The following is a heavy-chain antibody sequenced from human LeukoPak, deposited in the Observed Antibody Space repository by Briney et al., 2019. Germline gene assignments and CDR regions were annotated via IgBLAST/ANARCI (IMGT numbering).Heavy chain of an antibody. D-gene: IGHD3-3*01. J-gene: IGHJ6*02. CDR1: GFTFSGSA. CDR3: TRHGEWLSYYYYYYYGMDV. Sequence: GGSLRLSCAASGFTFSGSAMHWVRQASGKGLEWVGRIRSKANSYATAYAASVKGRFTISRDDSKNTAYLQMNSLKTEDTAVYYCTRHGEWLSYYYYYYYGMDVWGQGTTVTVSS. V-gene: IGHV3-73*01. CDR2: IRSKANSYAT.